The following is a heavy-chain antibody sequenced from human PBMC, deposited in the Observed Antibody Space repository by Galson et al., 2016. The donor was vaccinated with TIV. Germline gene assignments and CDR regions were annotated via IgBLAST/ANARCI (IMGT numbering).Heavy chain of an antibody. J-gene: IGHJ3*02. CDR3: AKIGQEHDAFDI. V-gene: IGHV1-2*04. D-gene: IGHD1/OR15-1a*01. CDR2: INPNSGGT. CDR1: GYTFTEYY. Sequence: SVKLSCKASGYTFTEYYIHWVRQAPGQGLEWMGWINPNSGGTMYAQKFQGWVTMTRDTSITTAYTELSRLKSDDTAVYYCAKIGQEHDAFDIWGQGTMVTVFS.